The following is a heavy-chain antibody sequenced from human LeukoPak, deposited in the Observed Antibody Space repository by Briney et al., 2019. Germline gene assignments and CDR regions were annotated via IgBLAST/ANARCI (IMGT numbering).Heavy chain of an antibody. CDR1: GFTFSSYD. J-gene: IGHJ4*02. CDR3: AKDSSSYTHRRCDY. V-gene: IGHV3-21*04. CDR2: ITSGSSYR. D-gene: IGHD6-13*01. Sequence: GGSLRLSCAASGFTFSSYDMNWVRQAPGKGLEWVSSITSGSSYRFYADSVKGRFTISRDNAKNSLYLQMNSLRAEGTALYYCAKDSSSYTHRRCDYWGQGTLVTVSS.